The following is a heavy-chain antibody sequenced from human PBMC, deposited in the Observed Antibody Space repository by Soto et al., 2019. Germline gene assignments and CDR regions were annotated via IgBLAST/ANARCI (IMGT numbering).Heavy chain of an antibody. J-gene: IGHJ5*02. Sequence: ASVKVSCKASGYPFSTYGLSWARQAAGEGLEWLGWISAYNGNTHNAQKFQERVTMTTDTPTSTAHMELRSLRFDDTAVYYCASDREAACPGWFDPCGQVSLVTVAS. CDR3: ASDREAACPGWFDP. D-gene: IGHD6-6*01. CDR1: GYPFSTYG. V-gene: IGHV1-18*04. CDR2: ISAYNGNT.